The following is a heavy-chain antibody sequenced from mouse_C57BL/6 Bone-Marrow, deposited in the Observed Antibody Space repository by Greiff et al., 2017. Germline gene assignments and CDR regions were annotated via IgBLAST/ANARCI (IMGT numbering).Heavy chain of an antibody. CDR1: GFNIKDDY. Sequence: EVQLVESGAELVRPGASVKLSCTASGFNIKDDYIHWVKQRPEQGLEWIGWIDPEIGDTEYASKFQGKATITSDTSSNTAYLQLGSLSSEDTAVYYCSSFDGNYFDFWGQGTPLTVAS. V-gene: IGHV14-4*01. J-gene: IGHJ2*01. CDR3: SSFDGNYFDF. D-gene: IGHD2-3*01. CDR2: IDPEIGDT.